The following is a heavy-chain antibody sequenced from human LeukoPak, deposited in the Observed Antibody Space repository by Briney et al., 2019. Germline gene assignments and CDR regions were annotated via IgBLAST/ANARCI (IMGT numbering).Heavy chain of an antibody. V-gene: IGHV4-34*01. J-gene: IGHJ6*03. D-gene: IGHD3-3*01. CDR1: GGSFSGYY. CDR2: INHSGST. CDR3: ARDRSNTIFGVVITRYYMDV. Sequence: PSETLSLTCAAYGGSFSGYYWSWIRQPPGKGLEWIGEINHSGSTNYNPSLKSRVTISVDTSKNQFSLKLSSVTAADTAVYYCARDRSNTIFGVVITRYYMDVWGKGTTVTVSS.